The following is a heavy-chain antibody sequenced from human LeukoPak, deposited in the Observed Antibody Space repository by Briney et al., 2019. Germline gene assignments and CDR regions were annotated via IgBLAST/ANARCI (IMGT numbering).Heavy chain of an antibody. J-gene: IGHJ4*02. Sequence: SETLSLTCTVSGYSIGSGYYWGWIRQPPGKGLEWIGSIYHSGSTYYNPSLKSRVTISVDTSKNQFSLKLSSVTAADTAVYYCARDHGVTMIVVVGFDYWGQGTLVTVSS. CDR2: IYHSGST. CDR1: GYSIGSGYY. CDR3: ARDHGVTMIVVVGFDY. D-gene: IGHD3-22*01. V-gene: IGHV4-38-2*02.